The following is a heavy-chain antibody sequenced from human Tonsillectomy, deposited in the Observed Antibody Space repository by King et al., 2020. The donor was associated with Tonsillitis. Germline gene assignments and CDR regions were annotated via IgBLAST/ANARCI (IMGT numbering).Heavy chain of an antibody. D-gene: IGHD3/OR15-3a*01. V-gene: IGHV3-64D*06. Sequence: VQLVESGGGLVQPGGSLRLSCSASGFTFRSYPIHWVRQAPGKGLEYVSSISSNGGSTYYTDSVKVRFTISRDNSKNTLYLQMSSLRVEDTAVYYCVKDFCYDFWPGYCYMDVWGKGTTVTVSS. CDR1: GFTFRSYP. CDR2: ISSNGGST. J-gene: IGHJ6*03. CDR3: VKDFCYDFWPGYCYMDV.